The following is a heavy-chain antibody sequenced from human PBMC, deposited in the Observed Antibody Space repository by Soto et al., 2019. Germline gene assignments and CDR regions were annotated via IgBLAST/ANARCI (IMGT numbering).Heavy chain of an antibody. CDR3: ARGDGYIFDY. CDR1: GYTFISYD. J-gene: IGHJ4*02. Sequence: QVQLVQSGAEVKKPGASVKVSCKASGYTFISYDINWVRQATGQGLEWMGWMNPNTGDTGYAQKFQGRVTMTRNTAINTANLELSRQRSDDTAVDFGARGDGYIFDYWGQGTLVTVSS. CDR2: MNPNTGDT. D-gene: IGHD5-12*01. V-gene: IGHV1-8*01.